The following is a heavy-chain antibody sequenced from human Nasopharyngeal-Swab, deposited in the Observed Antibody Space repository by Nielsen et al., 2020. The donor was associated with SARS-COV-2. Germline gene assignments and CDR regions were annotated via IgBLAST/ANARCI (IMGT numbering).Heavy chain of an antibody. CDR3: AKSHGGSYYSHFDY. CDR2: ISSGTSSI. D-gene: IGHD1-26*01. CDR1: GFTFSSYT. V-gene: IGHV3-21*01. J-gene: IGHJ4*02. Sequence: GESLKISCAASGFTFSSYTMNWVRQAPGKGLEWVSSISSGTSSIYYADSVKGRFTISRDNSKNTLYLQMNSLRAEDTAVYYCAKSHGGSYYSHFDYWGQGTLVTVSS.